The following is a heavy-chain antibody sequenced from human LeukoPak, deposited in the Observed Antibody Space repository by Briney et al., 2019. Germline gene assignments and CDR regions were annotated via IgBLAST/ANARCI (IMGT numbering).Heavy chain of an antibody. J-gene: IGHJ1*01. D-gene: IGHD3-10*01. CDR2: ISGGSGNI. CDR1: GFTFSNYA. V-gene: IGHV3-23*01. CDR3: AKGSDYYGSVTSKKTD. Sequence: GSLTLSCSVSGFTFSNYAMHWVRQAPGKGLEWVSLISGGSGNIYYVDSVKGRFTISRDNSKNTLYVQMTSLRAEDTAIYYCAKGSDYYGSVTSKKTDWGQVIPVAVSS.